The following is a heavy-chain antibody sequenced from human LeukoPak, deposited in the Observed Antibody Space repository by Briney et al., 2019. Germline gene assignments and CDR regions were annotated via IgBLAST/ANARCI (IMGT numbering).Heavy chain of an antibody. J-gene: IGHJ5*02. CDR1: GFAFSSYW. V-gene: IGHV3-74*01. D-gene: IGHD2-15*01. Sequence: GGSLRLSCAASGFAFSSYWIHWVRQAPGKGLVWVSRINDDGSDTTYADSVKGRFTISRDDAKNMLFLQMNSLRAEDTAVYYCVRGGPSTWSWGQGTLVTVSS. CDR2: INDDGSDT. CDR3: VRGGPSTWS.